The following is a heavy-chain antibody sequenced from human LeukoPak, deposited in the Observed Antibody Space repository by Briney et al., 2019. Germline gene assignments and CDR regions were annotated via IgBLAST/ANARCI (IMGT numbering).Heavy chain of an antibody. CDR2: INWNGGST. Sequence: GSLRLSCAASGFTFDDYGMSWVRQAPGKGLEWVSGINWNGGSTGYADSVKGRFTISRDNAKNSLYLQMNSLRAEDTALYYCARQLGYCSSTSCYGPLDYWGQGTLVTVSS. CDR3: ARQLGYCSSTSCYGPLDY. V-gene: IGHV3-20*04. D-gene: IGHD2-2*01. CDR1: GFTFDDYG. J-gene: IGHJ4*02.